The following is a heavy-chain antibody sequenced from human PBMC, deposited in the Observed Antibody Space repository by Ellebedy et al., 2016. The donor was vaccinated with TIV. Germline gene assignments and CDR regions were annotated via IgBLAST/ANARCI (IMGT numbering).Heavy chain of an antibody. J-gene: IGHJ4*02. D-gene: IGHD2/OR15-2a*01. V-gene: IGHV3-53*01. CDR2: IYTDGST. CDR3: ARVSNSRPFDC. CDR1: GFTVSGNY. Sequence: GESLKISXAASGFTVSGNYMSWVRQAPGKGLEWVSLIYTDGSTYYADSVKGRFTISRDNSKNTLYLQMNSLRAEDTAVYYCARVSNSRPFDCWGQGTLVTVSS.